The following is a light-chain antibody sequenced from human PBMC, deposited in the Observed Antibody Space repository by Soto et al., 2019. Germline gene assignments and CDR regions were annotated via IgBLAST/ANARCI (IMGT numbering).Light chain of an antibody. CDR1: PSISRY. CDR2: GAS. J-gene: IGKJ4*01. CDR3: QQSYSTPYT. Sequence: QMTQSPSSLSASVGDRVTITCRASPSISRYLSWFQQKPGKAPKLLIYGASKLQSGVPSRFSGSGSGTDFTLIISSLHPEDFATYYCQQSYSTPYTFGGGTKVEIK. V-gene: IGKV1-39*01.